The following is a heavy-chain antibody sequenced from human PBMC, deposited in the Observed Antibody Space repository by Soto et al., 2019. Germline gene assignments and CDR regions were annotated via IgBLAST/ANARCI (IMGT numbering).Heavy chain of an antibody. CDR2: ISGSGGST. CDR3: AKDSATSGWYYFDY. Sequence: PGGSLRLSCAASGFTFSSYAMSWVRQAPGKGLEWVSGISGSGGSTKYAGSVEGRFTFSRDNSKNTLYLQMNSLRAEDTAVHFCAKDSATSGWYYFDYWGQGTLVTVSS. V-gene: IGHV3-23*01. CDR1: GFTFSSYA. D-gene: IGHD6-19*01. J-gene: IGHJ4*02.